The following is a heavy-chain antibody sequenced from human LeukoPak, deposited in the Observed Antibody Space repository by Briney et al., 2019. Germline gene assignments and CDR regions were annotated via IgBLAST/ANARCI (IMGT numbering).Heavy chain of an antibody. CDR3: ARQRGILRSDWFDP. CDR2: INPGDSET. CDR1: GYSFSSFW. D-gene: IGHD4-17*01. Sequence: GESLKISCEGSGYSFSSFWVAWVRQKPGKGLELMGIINPGDSETKYSPSFEGQVTMSADKSISTVYLQWSGLKASDTAIYYCARQRGILRSDWFDPWGQGTLVTVSS. J-gene: IGHJ5*02. V-gene: IGHV5-51*01.